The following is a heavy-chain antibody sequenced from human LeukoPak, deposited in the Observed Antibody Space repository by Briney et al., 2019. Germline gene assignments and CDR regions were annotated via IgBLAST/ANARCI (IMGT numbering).Heavy chain of an antibody. CDR2: IYYSGST. D-gene: IGHD3-10*01. J-gene: IGHJ3*01. Sequence: SQTLSLTCTVSGGSISSGGYYWSWIRQHPGKGLEWIGDIYYSGSTFYNPSLKSRITISVDTSENQFSLKLSSVTAADTAIYYCARSRVTMVRGQGDAFDVWGQGTMVTVSS. CDR3: ARSRVTMVRGQGDAFDV. V-gene: IGHV4-31*03. CDR1: GGSISSGGYY.